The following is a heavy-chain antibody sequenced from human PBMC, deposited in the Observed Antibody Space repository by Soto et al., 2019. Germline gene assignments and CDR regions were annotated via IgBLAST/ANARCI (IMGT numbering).Heavy chain of an antibody. CDR2: IYYSGST. J-gene: IGHJ4*02. V-gene: IGHV4-31*03. D-gene: IGHD1-26*01. CDR3: ARITTSLGPFDY. Sequence: SETLSLTCTVSGGSISSGGYYWSWIRQHPGKGLEWIGYIYYSGSTYYNPSLKSRVTMTTDTSTSTAYMELRSLRSDDTAVYYCARITTSLGPFDYWGQGTLVTVSS. CDR1: GGSISSGGYY.